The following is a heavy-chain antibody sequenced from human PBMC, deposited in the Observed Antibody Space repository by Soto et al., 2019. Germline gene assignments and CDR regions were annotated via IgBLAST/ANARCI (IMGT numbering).Heavy chain of an antibody. CDR1: GESFSGYI. CDR2: INHSGSA. D-gene: IGHD6-19*01. J-gene: IGHJ4*02. CDR3: ARGLITGSHYSGGWYYFDS. V-gene: IGHV4-34*01. Sequence: QVQLQQSGAGLLKPSETLSLTCAVYGESFSGYIWTWIRQTPGKGLQWIGQINHSGSASYNPSLKSRVTISVHTSNNPFPLELSSVTAADTAVYYCARGLITGSHYSGGWYYFDSWGQGTQVTVSS.